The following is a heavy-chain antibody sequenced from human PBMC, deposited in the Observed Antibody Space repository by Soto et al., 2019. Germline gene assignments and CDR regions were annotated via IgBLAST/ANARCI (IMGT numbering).Heavy chain of an antibody. V-gene: IGHV3-9*01. CDR2: ISWNSGSI. CDR1: GFTFDDYA. Sequence: EVQLVESGGGLVQPGRSLRLSCAASGFTFDDYAMHWVRQAPGKGLEWVSGISWNSGSIGYADSVKGRFTISRDNAKNSLYLQMNSLRAEDTALYYCARPGIAENTFDYWGQGTLVTVSS. CDR3: ARPGIAENTFDY. D-gene: IGHD6-13*01. J-gene: IGHJ4*02.